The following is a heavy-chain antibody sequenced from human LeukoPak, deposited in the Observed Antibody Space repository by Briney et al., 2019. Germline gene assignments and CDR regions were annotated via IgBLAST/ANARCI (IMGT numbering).Heavy chain of an antibody. D-gene: IGHD5-24*01. CDR2: IYPGDSDT. J-gene: IGHJ4*02. Sequence: GDSLKISCKGSGYKFSTYWIAWVRQMPGKGLEWMGIIYPGDSDTRYSPSFQGQVTISADKSVNSAYLQWSSLKASDTAMYYCARRKGDGYNSPFDYWGQGTLVTVSS. CDR1: GYKFSTYW. V-gene: IGHV5-51*01. CDR3: ARRKGDGYNSPFDY.